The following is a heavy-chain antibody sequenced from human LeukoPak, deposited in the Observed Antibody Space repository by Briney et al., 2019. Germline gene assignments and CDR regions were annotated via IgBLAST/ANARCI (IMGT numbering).Heavy chain of an antibody. Sequence: PGGSLRLSCAASGFAVSSNYMSWVRQAPGKGLEWVSVIYSGGSTYYADSVKGRFTISRDNSKNTLYLQMNSLRAEDTAVYYCARESHNSGIDYWGQGTLVTVSS. D-gene: IGHD6-19*01. CDR2: IYSGGST. CDR3: ARESHNSGIDY. CDR1: GFAVSSNY. J-gene: IGHJ4*02. V-gene: IGHV3-53*01.